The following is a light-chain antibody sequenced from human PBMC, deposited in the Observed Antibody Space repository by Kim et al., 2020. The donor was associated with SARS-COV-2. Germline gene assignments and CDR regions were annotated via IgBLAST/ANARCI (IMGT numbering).Light chain of an antibody. Sequence: DIVMTKSPDSLAVCLGERATLNCKSSQTVLYNFNNKNYLTCYQQKPGQAPKLLIYWASIRESGVSDRFSGRGSETYFTLTISSLPAEDVAFYYCQQYYSTPPSFGQGTKLEI. CDR3: QQYYSTPPS. CDR2: WAS. CDR1: QTVLYNFNNKNY. V-gene: IGKV4-1*01. J-gene: IGKJ2*03.